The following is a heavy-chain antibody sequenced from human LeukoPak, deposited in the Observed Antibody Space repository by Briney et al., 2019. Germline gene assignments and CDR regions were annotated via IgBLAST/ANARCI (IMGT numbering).Heavy chain of an antibody. D-gene: IGHD3-22*01. CDR1: GFTFSSYA. V-gene: IGHV3-23*01. Sequence: GGSLRLSCAASGFTFSSYAMSWVRQAPGKGLEWVSAISGSGGSTHYADSVKGRFTISRDNSKNTLYLQMNSLRAEDTAVYYCAKVSGGGKLIVVVITLFDYWGQGTLVTVSS. CDR2: ISGSGGST. CDR3: AKVSGGGKLIVVVITLFDY. J-gene: IGHJ4*02.